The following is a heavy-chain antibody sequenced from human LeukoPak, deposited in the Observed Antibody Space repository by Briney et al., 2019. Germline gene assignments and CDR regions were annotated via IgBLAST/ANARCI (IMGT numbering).Heavy chain of an antibody. CDR2: ISYDGSKR. V-gene: IGHV3-33*05. CDR3: ARGVAVGGTTHFDP. Sequence: GKSLRLSCAAPGFTFSAYGMHWVRQTPGKGLEWVAFISYDGSKRSYADSVKGRFTISRDNSKKTLYLQMNSLRAQDTAVYYCARGVAVGGTTHFDPWGQGTLVTVSS. J-gene: IGHJ5*02. CDR1: GFTFSAYG. D-gene: IGHD6-13*01.